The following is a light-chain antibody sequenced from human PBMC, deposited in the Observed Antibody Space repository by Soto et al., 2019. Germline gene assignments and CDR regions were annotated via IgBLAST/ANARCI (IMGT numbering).Light chain of an antibody. J-gene: IGLJ1*01. CDR3: SSYRTGGPVV. CDR2: AVS. V-gene: IGLV2-14*01. CDR1: SSDVGGYNY. Sequence: QSVLTQPASVSGSPGQSIAIPCTGTSSDVGGYNYVSWYQQLPGKAPKLLISAVSNRPSGVSHRFSGSKSGNTASLTISGLQAEDEADYYCSSYRTGGPVVFGTGTKVTVL.